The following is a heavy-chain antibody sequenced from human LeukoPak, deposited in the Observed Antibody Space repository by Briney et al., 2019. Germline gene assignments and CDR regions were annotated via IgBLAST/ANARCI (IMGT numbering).Heavy chain of an antibody. CDR1: DGSMNSYY. CDR3: ARHVWLQPFDY. Sequence: SETLSLTCSVSDGSMNSYYWSWIRQSPGKGLEWIGYIYYSGSTNYNPSLKSRVTISVDTSKNQFSLKLSSVTAADTAVYYCARHVWLQPFDYWGQGTLVTVSS. D-gene: IGHD3-9*01. J-gene: IGHJ4*02. CDR2: IYYSGST. V-gene: IGHV4-59*08.